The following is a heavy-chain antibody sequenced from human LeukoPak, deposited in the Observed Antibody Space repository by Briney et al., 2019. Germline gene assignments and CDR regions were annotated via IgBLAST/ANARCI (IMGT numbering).Heavy chain of an antibody. J-gene: IGHJ4*02. CDR2: ISGSGGST. CDR1: GFTFSSYA. CDR3: AKGSGEVVIADEDY. D-gene: IGHD2-21*01. V-gene: IGHV3-23*01. Sequence: PGGSLRLSCAASGFTFSSYAMSWVRKAPGKGLEWVSAISGSGGSTYYADPVKGRFTISRDNSKNTLYLQMNSLRAEDTAVYYCAKGSGEVVIADEDYWGQGTLVTVSS.